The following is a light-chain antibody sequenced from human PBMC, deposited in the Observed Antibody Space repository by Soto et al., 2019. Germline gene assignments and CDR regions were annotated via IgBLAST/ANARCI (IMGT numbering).Light chain of an antibody. CDR2: LGT. CDR1: SDVGSYNL. Sequence: QAVVTQPASVSGSPGQSITISCTGTSDVGSYNLVSWYQQHPGKAPKLIIYLGTKRPSGVSDRFSGSDSGNTASLTISGLQAEDEADYYCCSYAGRRVFGGGTKLTVL. V-gene: IGLV2-23*01. J-gene: IGLJ3*02. CDR3: CSYAGRRV.